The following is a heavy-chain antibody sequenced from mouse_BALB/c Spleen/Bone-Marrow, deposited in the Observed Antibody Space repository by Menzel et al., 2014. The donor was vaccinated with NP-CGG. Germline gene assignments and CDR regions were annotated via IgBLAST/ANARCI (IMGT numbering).Heavy chain of an antibody. Sequence: QLQQSGAELAKPGASVKMSCKASGYTFTSYWMHWVKQRPGQGLEWIGYIYPSTGYTEYNQKFKDKVTLTADKSSSTAYMQLSSPTSEDSAVYYCARDDYACWGHGALVTVSA. CDR3: ARDDYAC. CDR2: IYPSTGYT. V-gene: IGHV1-7*01. D-gene: IGHD2-4*01. J-gene: IGHJ3*01. CDR1: GYTFTSYW.